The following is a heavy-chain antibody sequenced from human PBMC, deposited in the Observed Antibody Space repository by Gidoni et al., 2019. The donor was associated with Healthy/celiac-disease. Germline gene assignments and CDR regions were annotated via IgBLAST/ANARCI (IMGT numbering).Heavy chain of an antibody. D-gene: IGHD5-12*01. Sequence: EVQLVESGGGLVQPGRSLRLSCAASGFPFVDYAMHWVRQAPGKGLEWVSGISWNSGSIGYADSVKGRFTISRDNAKNSLYLQMNSLRAEDTALYYCAKDLRSGDSGYDGYYYYYGMDVWGQGTTVTVSS. J-gene: IGHJ6*02. CDR1: GFPFVDYA. CDR2: ISWNSGSI. CDR3: AKDLRSGDSGYDGYYYYYGMDV. V-gene: IGHV3-9*01.